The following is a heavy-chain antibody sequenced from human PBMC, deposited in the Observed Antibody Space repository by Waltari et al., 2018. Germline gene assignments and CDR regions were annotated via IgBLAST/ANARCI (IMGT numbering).Heavy chain of an antibody. CDR1: GGSISSYY. D-gene: IGHD7-27*01. CDR2: IYTSGST. J-gene: IGHJ5*02. V-gene: IGHV4-4*07. CDR3: ARDPPPSELGIFFDP. Sequence: QVQLQESGPGLVKPSETLSLTCTVSGGSISSYYWSWIRQPAGKGLEWIGRIYTSGSTNYTPARKSRVTMSVDTSKNQFSLKLSSVTAADTAVYYCARDPPPSELGIFFDPWGQGTLVTVSS.